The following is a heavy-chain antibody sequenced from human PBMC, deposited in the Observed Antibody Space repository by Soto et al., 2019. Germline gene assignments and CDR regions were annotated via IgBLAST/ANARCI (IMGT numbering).Heavy chain of an antibody. D-gene: IGHD2-8*02. V-gene: IGHV4-30-4*01. J-gene: IGHJ3*02. CDR3: ARELEGGVFDI. Sequence: QVLLQESGPQLVKPSQPLSLTCTVSGGPVRDAYSYWTWIRQPPGKGLEWMGYLSYTGSTYYHPSLRNRASISVDESSNPLALRLSSVTAADTAVYYCARELEGGVFDIWGRGTLVTVSS. CDR2: LSYTGST. CDR1: GGPVRDAYSY.